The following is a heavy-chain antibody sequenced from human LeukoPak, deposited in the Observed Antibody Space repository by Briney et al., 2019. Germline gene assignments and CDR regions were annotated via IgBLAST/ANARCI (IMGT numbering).Heavy chain of an antibody. CDR3: AKVKCGGDCYDYFDY. J-gene: IGHJ4*02. CDR2: ISGSGGST. D-gene: IGHD2-21*02. V-gene: IGHV3-23*01. Sequence: PGGSLRLSCAASGFTFSSYAMNWVRQAPGKGLEWVSTISGSGGSTLYADSVKGRFTISRDNSKNTLYLQMNSLRAEDTAVYYCAKVKCGGDCYDYFDYWGQGTLVTVSS. CDR1: GFTFSSYA.